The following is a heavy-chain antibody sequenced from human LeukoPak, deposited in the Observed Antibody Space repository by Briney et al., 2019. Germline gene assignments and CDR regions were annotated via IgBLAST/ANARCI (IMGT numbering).Heavy chain of an antibody. CDR1: GFTFRSYW. Sequence: PGGSLRLSCAASGFTFRSYWMHWVRQTPGKGLVWVSRINSDGSTTTYADSVKGRFTISRDNAKNTLYLQMNSLRAEDTAVYYCASDYYDSSGHYFRPSSLPHYWGQGTLVSVSS. D-gene: IGHD3-22*01. J-gene: IGHJ4*02. CDR2: INSDGSTT. CDR3: ASDYYDSSGHYFRPSSLPHY. V-gene: IGHV3-74*01.